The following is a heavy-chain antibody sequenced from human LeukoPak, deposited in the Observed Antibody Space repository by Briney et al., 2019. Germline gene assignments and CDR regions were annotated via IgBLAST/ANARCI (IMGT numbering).Heavy chain of an antibody. CDR1: GFTFSSYG. J-gene: IGHJ4*02. CDR2: IWYGGSNK. Sequence: GGSLRLSCAASGFTFSSYGMHWVRQAPGKGLEWVAVIWYGGSNKYYADSVKGRFTISRDDSKNTLYLQMNSLRAEDTAVYYCARDLCSTTSCLDYWGQGTLVTVSS. CDR3: ARDLCSTTSCLDY. V-gene: IGHV3-33*08. D-gene: IGHD2-2*01.